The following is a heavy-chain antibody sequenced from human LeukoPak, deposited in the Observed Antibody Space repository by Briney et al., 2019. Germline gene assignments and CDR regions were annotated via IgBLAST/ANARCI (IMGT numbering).Heavy chain of an antibody. CDR3: TPDYGDY. D-gene: IGHD4-17*01. V-gene: IGHV3-49*04. Sequence: GGSLRLSCTASGFTFGDYAMSWVRQAPGKGLEWVGFIRSKAYGGTTEYAASVKGRFTISRDDPKSIAYLQMNSLKTEDTAVYYCTPDYGDYWGQGTLVTVSS. CDR2: IRSKAYGGTT. CDR1: GFTFGDYA. J-gene: IGHJ4*02.